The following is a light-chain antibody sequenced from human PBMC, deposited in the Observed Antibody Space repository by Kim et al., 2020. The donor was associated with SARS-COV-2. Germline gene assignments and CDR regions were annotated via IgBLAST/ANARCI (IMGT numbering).Light chain of an antibody. V-gene: IGKV3-15*01. Sequence: EIVMTQSPATLSVSPGERATLSCRASQSVGSNLAWYQQKPGQAPRLLLYGASTRATDIPARFSGSGSGTEFTLTISSLQSEDFAVYYCQQYINWPLTFGGGTKVDIK. CDR1: QSVGSN. CDR2: GAS. J-gene: IGKJ4*01. CDR3: QQYINWPLT.